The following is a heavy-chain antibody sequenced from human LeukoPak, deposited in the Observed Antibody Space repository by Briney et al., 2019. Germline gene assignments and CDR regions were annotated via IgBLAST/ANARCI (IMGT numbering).Heavy chain of an antibody. Sequence: GGSLRLSCAASGVTVSSNYMSWLRQAPGKGLEWVSVGYSGGSTYYADSVKGRFTISRDNLKNTLYLQANSLRAEDTAVYYCARVRVGNLFDYWGQGTLVTVSS. CDR2: GYSGGST. J-gene: IGHJ4*02. V-gene: IGHV3-53*01. D-gene: IGHD1-26*01. CDR1: GVTVSSNY. CDR3: ARVRVGNLFDY.